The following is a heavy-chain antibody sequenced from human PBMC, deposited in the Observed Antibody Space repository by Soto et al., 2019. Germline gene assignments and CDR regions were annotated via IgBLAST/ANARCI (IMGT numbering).Heavy chain of an antibody. V-gene: IGHV3-9*01. CDR3: AKELSDNFSGDRCYGMDV. CDR1: GFTFDAYG. Sequence: EVQLVESGGGLVQPGRSLRLSCAASGFTFDAYGMYWVRQAPGKGLEGVSGISWTSGTIGYADSLKGRFTISRDNAKKSQYLQMNSLRAEDNAFYYCAKELSDNFSGDRCYGMDVWGQGTTVTVSS. J-gene: IGHJ6*02. D-gene: IGHD2-15*01. CDR2: ISWTSGTI.